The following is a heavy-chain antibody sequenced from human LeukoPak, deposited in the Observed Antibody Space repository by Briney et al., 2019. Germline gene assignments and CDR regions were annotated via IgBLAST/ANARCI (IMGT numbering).Heavy chain of an antibody. V-gene: IGHV4-59*08. D-gene: IGHD2-15*01. Sequence: SEHLFLPCNVLGGPIGSYYWSWMRQPPGTGLEWIGYIYYSGSTNYNPSLKSRVTISVDTSMNQFSLKLSSVTAADTAVYYCARRRMGYFDYWGQGTLVTVSS. J-gene: IGHJ4*02. CDR2: IYYSGST. CDR3: ARRRMGYFDY. CDR1: GGPIGSYY.